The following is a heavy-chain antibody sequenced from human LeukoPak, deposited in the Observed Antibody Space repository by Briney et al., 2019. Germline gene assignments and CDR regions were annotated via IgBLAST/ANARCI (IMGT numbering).Heavy chain of an antibody. CDR2: IHYSGST. Sequence: SETLSLTCTVSGGSFSRYYWTWIRQPPGQGLEWIGDIHYSGSTNYNPSPKSRVTISIDTSKNQFSLRLSSVTAVDTAVYYCVRVSGATITTYYGMDVWGQGTTVTVS. V-gene: IGHV4-59*01. CDR3: VRVSGATITTYYGMDV. J-gene: IGHJ6*02. D-gene: IGHD5-12*01. CDR1: GGSFSRYY.